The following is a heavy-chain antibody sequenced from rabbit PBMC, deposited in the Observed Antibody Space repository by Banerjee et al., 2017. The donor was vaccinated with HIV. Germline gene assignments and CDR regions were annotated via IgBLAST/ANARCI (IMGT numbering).Heavy chain of an antibody. CDR1: GFSFSSSYY. D-gene: IGHD4-1*01. J-gene: IGHJ3*01. CDR3: ARGGVWGATRLDF. Sequence: QQQLEESGGGLVQPEGSLTLTCTASGFSFSSSYYIIWVRPAPGKGLEWIACIAGDGSTSTNYASWVNGRFTISSDNAQNTVDLQMNSLTAADTASYFCARGGVWGATRLDFWGPGTLVTVS. V-gene: IGHV1S45*01. CDR2: IAGDGSTST.